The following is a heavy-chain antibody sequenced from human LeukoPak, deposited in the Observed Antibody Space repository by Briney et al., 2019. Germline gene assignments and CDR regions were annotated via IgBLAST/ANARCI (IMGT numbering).Heavy chain of an antibody. D-gene: IGHD1-1*01. CDR2: IYYSGST. Sequence: PSETVYLTCTVSVGVITSYYCCWIRQPPWKGLEWIGYIYYSGSTNYNPSLKSRVTISVDTSKNQFSLKLSSATAADTAVYYCARGGTGFDYWGQGTLVTVSS. CDR3: ARGGTGFDY. CDR1: VGVITSYY. J-gene: IGHJ4*02. V-gene: IGHV4-59*01.